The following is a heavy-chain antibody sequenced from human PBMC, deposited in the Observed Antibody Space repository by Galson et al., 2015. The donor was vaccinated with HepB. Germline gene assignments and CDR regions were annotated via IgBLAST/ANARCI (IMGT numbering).Heavy chain of an antibody. V-gene: IGHV3-30*04. D-gene: IGHD3-10*01. CDR3: ARPPGWFGEQRTFDY. Sequence: SLRLSCAASGFTFSSYAMHWVRQAPGKGLEWVAVISYDGSNKYYADSVKGRFTISRDNSKNTLYLQMNSLRAEDTAVYYCARPPGWFGEQRTFDYWGQGTLVTVSS. J-gene: IGHJ4*02. CDR2: ISYDGSNK. CDR1: GFTFSSYA.